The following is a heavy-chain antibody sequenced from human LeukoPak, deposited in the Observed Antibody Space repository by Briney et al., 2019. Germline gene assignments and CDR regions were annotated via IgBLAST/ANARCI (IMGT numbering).Heavy chain of an antibody. CDR1: GGSISSGGYY. J-gene: IGHJ6*03. CDR3: ARAPRVVPAAVYYYYYYMDV. CDR2: IYYGGST. V-gene: IGHV4-31*03. Sequence: SETLSLTCTVSGGSISSGGYYWSWIRQHPGKGLEWIGYIYYGGSTYYNPSLKSRVTISVDTSKNQFSLKLSSVTAADTAVYYCARAPRVVPAAVYYYYYYMDVWGKGTTVTVSS. D-gene: IGHD2-2*01.